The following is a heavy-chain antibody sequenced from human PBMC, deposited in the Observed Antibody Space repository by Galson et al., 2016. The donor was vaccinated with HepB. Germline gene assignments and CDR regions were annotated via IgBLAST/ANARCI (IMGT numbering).Heavy chain of an antibody. CDR3: ARDPQYQLTNYYYYGMDV. CDR1: GFTFSSNW. V-gene: IGHV3-33*08. CDR2: IWYDGSDK. D-gene: IGHD2-2*01. J-gene: IGHJ6*02. Sequence: SLRLSCAASGFTFSSNWMHWVRQAPGKGLEWVAIIWYDGSDKYYADSVKGRFTISRDNSKNTLYLQMNRLRAEDTAVYYCARDPQYQLTNYYYYGMDVWGQGTTVTV.